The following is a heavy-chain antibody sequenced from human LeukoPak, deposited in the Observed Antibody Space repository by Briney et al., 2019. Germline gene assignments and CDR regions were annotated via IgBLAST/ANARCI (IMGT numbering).Heavy chain of an antibody. Sequence: SETLSLTCAVSGYSISSGYYWGWIRQPPGKGLEWIGSIYHSGSTYYNPSLKSRVTISVDTSKNQFPLKLSSVTAADTAVYYCASSHQLLALGDYWGQGTLVTVSS. CDR2: IYHSGST. D-gene: IGHD2-2*01. V-gene: IGHV4-38-2*01. CDR3: ASSHQLLALGDY. CDR1: GYSISSGYY. J-gene: IGHJ4*02.